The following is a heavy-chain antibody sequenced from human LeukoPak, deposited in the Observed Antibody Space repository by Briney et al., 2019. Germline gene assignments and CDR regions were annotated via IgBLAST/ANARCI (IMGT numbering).Heavy chain of an antibody. CDR1: GGTFSSYA. Sequence: SVKVSCKASGGTFSSYAISWVRQAPGQGLEWMGGIIPIFGTANYAQKFQGRVTITADESTSTAYMELSSLRSEDTAVYYCASVYYYDSSGYYLGEYFQHWGQGTLVTVSS. V-gene: IGHV1-69*01. D-gene: IGHD3-22*01. CDR3: ASVYYYDSSGYYLGEYFQH. J-gene: IGHJ1*01. CDR2: IIPIFGTA.